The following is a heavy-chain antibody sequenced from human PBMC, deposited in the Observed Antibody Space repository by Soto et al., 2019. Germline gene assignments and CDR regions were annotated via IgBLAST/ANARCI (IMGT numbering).Heavy chain of an antibody. CDR2: IYYSGST. CDR1: GGSISSGGYY. Sequence: TSETLSLTCTVSGGSISSGGYYWSWIRQHPGKGLEWIGYIYYSGSTYYNPSLKSRVTISVDTSKNQFSLKLSSVTAADTAVYYCARGATIFGVVIHFDYWGQGTLVTVSS. V-gene: IGHV4-31*03. D-gene: IGHD3-3*01. CDR3: ARGATIFGVVIHFDY. J-gene: IGHJ4*02.